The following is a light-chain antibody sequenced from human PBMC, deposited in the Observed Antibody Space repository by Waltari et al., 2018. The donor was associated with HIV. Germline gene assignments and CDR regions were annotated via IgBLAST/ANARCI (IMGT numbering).Light chain of an antibody. V-gene: IGKV3-15*01. J-gene: IGKJ1*01. CDR2: GAS. Sequence: VMTQSPATLSVSPGARTPLSCRASQSVRTKLAWYQQKPGQPPRLLIYGASTRATGIAARFSGSGSGTEFTLTINSLQSEDYAVYYCQQYDYWPPWTFGQGTKVEMK. CDR3: QQYDYWPPWT. CDR1: QSVRTK.